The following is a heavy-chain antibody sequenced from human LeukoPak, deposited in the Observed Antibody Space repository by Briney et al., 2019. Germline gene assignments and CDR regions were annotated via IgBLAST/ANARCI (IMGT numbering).Heavy chain of an antibody. V-gene: IGHV3-73*01. D-gene: IGHD6-13*01. CDR1: GFTFSGSA. J-gene: IGHJ6*03. CDR3: SRVQAGRFSYFYMDV. Sequence: PGGSLRLSCAASGFTFSGSAIHWVRQSSGKGLDWVGRIRINANNYATTYGASVNGRFSISRDDSENTAYLHMNSLKTEDTAVYYCSRVQAGRFSYFYMDVWGKGTTAIVSS. CDR2: IRINANNYAT.